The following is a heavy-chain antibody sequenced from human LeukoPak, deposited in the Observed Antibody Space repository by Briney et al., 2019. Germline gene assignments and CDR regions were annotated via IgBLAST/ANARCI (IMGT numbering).Heavy chain of an antibody. D-gene: IGHD2-15*01. J-gene: IGHJ1*01. CDR3: ARDLSVVGAPG. V-gene: IGHV4-4*02. CDR1: GGSISSNNW. Sequence: SETLSLTCAVSGGSISSNNWWSWVRQPPGKGLEWIGEIYHSGRTSYNPSLKSRVTISVDESKNQFSLNLSSVTAADTAVYYCARDLSVVGAPGWGQGTLVTVSS. CDR2: IYHSGRT.